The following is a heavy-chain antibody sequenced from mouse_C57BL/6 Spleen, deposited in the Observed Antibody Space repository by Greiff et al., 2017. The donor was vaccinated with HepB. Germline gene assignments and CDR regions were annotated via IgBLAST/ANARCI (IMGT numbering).Heavy chain of an antibody. Sequence: VQLQQSGAELARPGASVKLSCKASGYTFTSYGISWVKQRTGQGLEWIGEIYPRSGNTYYNEKFKGKATLTADKSSSTAYMQLRSLTSEDSAVYFCARYDYDVGDYAMDDWGQGTSVTVSS. D-gene: IGHD2-4*01. J-gene: IGHJ4*01. CDR1: GYTFTSYG. V-gene: IGHV1-81*01. CDR2: IYPRSGNT. CDR3: ARYDYDVGDYAMDD.